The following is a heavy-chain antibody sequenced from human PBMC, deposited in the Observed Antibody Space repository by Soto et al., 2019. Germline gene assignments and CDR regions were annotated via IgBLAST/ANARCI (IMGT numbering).Heavy chain of an antibody. J-gene: IGHJ4*02. CDR2: ISPYNGNT. V-gene: IGHV1-18*01. CDR3: ATQIDTVMVFRD. Sequence: ASVKVSCKASDKTFLSYGISWVRQGPGRGLEWMGWISPYNGNTNYAQKLQGRVTMTTDTSTSTAYMELRSLRSDDTAVYYCATQIDTVMVFRDWGQGTLVTVSS. D-gene: IGHD5-18*01. CDR1: DKTFLSYG.